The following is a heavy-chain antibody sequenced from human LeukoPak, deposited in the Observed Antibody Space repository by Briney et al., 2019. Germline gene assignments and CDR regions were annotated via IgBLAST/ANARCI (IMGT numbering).Heavy chain of an antibody. J-gene: IGHJ3*02. Sequence: SETLSLTCTVSGGSISSGSYYWSWIRQPAGKGLEWIGRIYTGGSTNYNPSLKSRVTISVDTSKNQFSLKLSSVTAADTAVYYCARGAGAFDIWGQGTMVTVSS. CDR3: ARGAGAFDI. V-gene: IGHV4-61*02. CDR2: IYTGGST. CDR1: GGSISSGSYY.